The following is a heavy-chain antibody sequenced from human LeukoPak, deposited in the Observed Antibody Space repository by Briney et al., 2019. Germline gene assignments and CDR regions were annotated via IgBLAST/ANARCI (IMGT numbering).Heavy chain of an antibody. D-gene: IGHD5-18*01. J-gene: IGHJ4*02. V-gene: IGHV5-51*01. CDR3: ASGRQGYSYGFDY. CDR1: GYSFTTYW. CDR2: ISPGDSDT. Sequence: GESLKISCKGSGYSFTTYWIGWVRQMPGKGLEWMGIISPGDSDTTYSPSIQGQVTISVDKSISTAYLQWSSLKASDTAIYYCASGRQGYSYGFDYWGQGTLVTVSS.